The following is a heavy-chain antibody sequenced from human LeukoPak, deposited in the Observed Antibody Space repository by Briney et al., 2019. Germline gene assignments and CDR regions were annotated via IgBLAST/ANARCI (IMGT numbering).Heavy chain of an antibody. J-gene: IGHJ4*02. CDR1: GGTFSSYA. D-gene: IGHD5-12*01. V-gene: IGHV1-69*04. CDR3: AREPVGGYDLSY. Sequence: GASVKVSCKASGGTFSSYAISWVRQAPGQGLEWMGRIIPILGIANYAQKFQGRVTITADKSTSTAYMELSSLRSEDTAVYYCAREPVGGYDLSYWGQGTLVTVSS. CDR2: IIPILGIA.